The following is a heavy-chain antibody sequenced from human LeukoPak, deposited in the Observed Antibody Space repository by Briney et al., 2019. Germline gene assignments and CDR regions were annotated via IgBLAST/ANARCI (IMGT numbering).Heavy chain of an antibody. CDR2: IYDSGST. D-gene: IGHD6-19*01. J-gene: IGHJ4*02. Sequence: PSETLSLTCTVSGGSISSSRYYGGSSRQPPGKGLGWIEKIYDSGSTYYNPSPKSRVTITLDTSKNQFSLTLSSVTAAETAVYYCAGPRIAGAGLGPFDYWGQGTLVTVSS. CDR1: GGSISSSRYY. V-gene: IGHV4-39*01. CDR3: AGPRIAGAGLGPFDY.